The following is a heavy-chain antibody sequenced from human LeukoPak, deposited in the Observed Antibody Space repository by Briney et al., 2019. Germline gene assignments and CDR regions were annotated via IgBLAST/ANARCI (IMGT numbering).Heavy chain of an antibody. CDR2: ISGSGGST. J-gene: IGHJ4*02. CDR3: AKWGPAEYCSSTSCYTRGFDY. Sequence: GGSLRLSCAASGFTFSSYAMSWVRQAPGKGPEWVSAISGSGGSTYYADSVKGRFTISRDNSKNTLYLQMNSLRAEDTAVYYCAKWGPAEYCSSTSCYTRGFDYWGQGTLVTVSS. CDR1: GFTFSSYA. D-gene: IGHD2-2*02. V-gene: IGHV3-23*01.